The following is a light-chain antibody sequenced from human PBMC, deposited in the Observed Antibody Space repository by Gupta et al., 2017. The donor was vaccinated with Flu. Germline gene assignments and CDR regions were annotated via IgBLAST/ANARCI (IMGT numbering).Light chain of an antibody. J-gene: IGLJ2*01. V-gene: IGLV3-25*02. CDR3: QSADNTDVV. CDR1: VLSKQY. CDR2: KDT. Sequence: SFDLTQPPSLSVSPGPTARITCFGDVLSKQYTYWYQQRPGQAPVVLIYKDTERPSGIPERFSGSSSGTRATLTISGVQAEDAADYYCQSADNTDVVFGGGTRLTVL.